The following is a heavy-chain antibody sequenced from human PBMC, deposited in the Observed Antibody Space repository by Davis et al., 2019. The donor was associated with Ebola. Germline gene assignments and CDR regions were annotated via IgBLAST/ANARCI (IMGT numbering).Heavy chain of an antibody. V-gene: IGHV1-69*06. Sequence: SVKISCNASAGTFSSYAISWVRQAPGQGLEWMGGIIPIFGTANYAQKFQGRVTITADKSTITVYMELSSLGSEDTAVYYCARGWRGYSGYDQTLFIYWGQGTLVTVSS. D-gene: IGHD5-12*01. CDR2: IIPIFGTA. J-gene: IGHJ4*02. CDR3: ARGWRGYSGYDQTLFIY. CDR1: AGTFSSYA.